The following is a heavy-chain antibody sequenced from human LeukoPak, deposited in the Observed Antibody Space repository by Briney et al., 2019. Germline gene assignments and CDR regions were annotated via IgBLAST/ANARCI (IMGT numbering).Heavy chain of an antibody. CDR1: GYTFTSYY. J-gene: IGHJ4*02. CDR3: AREAAAGTTTISQAFDY. Sequence: ASVTVSCKASGYTFTSYYIHWVRQAPGQGLEWMGIINPSGGSTSYAQKFQGRVTMTRDTSTSTVYMELSSLRSEDTAVYYCAREAAAGTTTISQAFDYGGEGTLATVSS. CDR2: INPSGGST. D-gene: IGHD6-13*01. V-gene: IGHV1-46*03.